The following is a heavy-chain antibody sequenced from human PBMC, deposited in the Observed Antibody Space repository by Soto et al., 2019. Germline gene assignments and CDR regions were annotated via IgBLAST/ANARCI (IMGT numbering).Heavy chain of an antibody. CDR3: ANDVMGSHDY. D-gene: IGHD2-8*01. Sequence: ESGGGVVQPGRSLRLSCASSGFNFSTYGVHWVRQAPGKGLEWVGVISYDGGEKYYADSVKGRFTISRDNSKDTLYLQMNSLRPEDTAVYYCANDVMGSHDYWGQGTLVTVSS. CDR1: GFNFSTYG. J-gene: IGHJ4*02. CDR2: ISYDGGEK. V-gene: IGHV3-30*18.